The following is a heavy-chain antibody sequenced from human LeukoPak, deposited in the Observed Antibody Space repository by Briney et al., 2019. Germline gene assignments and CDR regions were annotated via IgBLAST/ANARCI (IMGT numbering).Heavy chain of an antibody. CDR3: ARHDGGYGPSDY. CDR2: IYSGGST. D-gene: IGHD5-12*01. Sequence: GGSLRLSCVVSGFTVTSNYMNWVRQAPGKGLEWVSVIYSGGSTYYADSVKGRFTISRDNSKNTLYLQMNSLRAEDTAVYYCARHDGGYGPSDYWGQGTLVTVSS. V-gene: IGHV3-53*01. J-gene: IGHJ4*02. CDR1: GFTVTSNY.